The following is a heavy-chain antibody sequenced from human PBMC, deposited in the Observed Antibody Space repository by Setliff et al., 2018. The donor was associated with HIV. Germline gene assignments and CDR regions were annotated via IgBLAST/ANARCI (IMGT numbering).Heavy chain of an antibody. CDR1: GDSIRSGGYY. Sequence: SETLSLTCTVFGDSIRSGGYYWSWIRQHPGKGLEWIGHIHYSGNTYYNPSLKGRLTMSVDTPKNQFSLKLSSVTAADTAVYYCARDRSHYGSGKVTRYYTDVWGKGTTVTVSS. CDR3: ARDRSHYGSGKVTRYYTDV. V-gene: IGHV4-31*03. J-gene: IGHJ6*03. D-gene: IGHD3-10*01. CDR2: IHYSGNT.